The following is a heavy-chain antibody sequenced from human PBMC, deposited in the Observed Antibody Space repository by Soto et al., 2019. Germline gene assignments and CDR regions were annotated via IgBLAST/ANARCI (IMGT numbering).Heavy chain of an antibody. Sequence: EVQLGESGRGLVQPGRSLRLSCAASGFTFEDYAMHWVRQTPGKGLEWDSGISWNSGNIDYADSVKGRFTISRDSANNSLYLQMNSLRAEDTALYYCAKEIGSGWEATYDAFDSWGQGPMVTVS. CDR1: GFTFEDYA. D-gene: IGHD6-19*01. J-gene: IGHJ3*02. CDR3: AKEIGSGWEATYDAFDS. CDR2: ISWNSGNI. V-gene: IGHV3-9*01.